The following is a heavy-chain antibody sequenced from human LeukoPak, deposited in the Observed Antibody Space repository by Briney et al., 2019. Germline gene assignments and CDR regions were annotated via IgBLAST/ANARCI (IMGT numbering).Heavy chain of an antibody. V-gene: IGHV1-2*02. CDR1: GYTFTDHY. CDR3: ARAPYGDYLDY. CDR2: INPNSGGT. Sequence: ASVKVSCKASGYTFTDHYLHWVRQAPGQGLEWMGWINPNSGGTNYAQRFQGRVTMTRDTSISTAYMELSRLRSDDTAVYYCARAPYGDYLDYWGQGTLVTVSS. D-gene: IGHD4-17*01. J-gene: IGHJ4*02.